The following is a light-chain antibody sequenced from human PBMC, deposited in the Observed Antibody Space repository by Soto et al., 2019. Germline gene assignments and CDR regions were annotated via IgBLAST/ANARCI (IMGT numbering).Light chain of an antibody. V-gene: IGKV3-20*01. Sequence: EIVLPQSPGTLSLSPGERATLSCRANQSVSSSYLAWYQQKHGQAPRLLIYGASSRATGIPDRFSGSGSGTDFTLTISRLEPEDFAVYYCQQYGSSPWKFGQGTKVDIK. CDR1: QSVSSSY. CDR3: QQYGSSPWK. CDR2: GAS. J-gene: IGKJ1*01.